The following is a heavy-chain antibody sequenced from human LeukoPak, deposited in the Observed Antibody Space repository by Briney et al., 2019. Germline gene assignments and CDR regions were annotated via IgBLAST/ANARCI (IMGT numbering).Heavy chain of an antibody. V-gene: IGHV4-59*12. CDR1: GGSISSYY. D-gene: IGHD5-24*01. CDR2: IYYSGST. Sequence: NSSETLSLTCTVSGGSISSYYWSWIRQPPGKGLEWIGYIYYSGSTNYNPSLKSRVTMSVDTSKNQFSLKLSSVTAADTAVYYCARTITSRDGYNRADWFDPWGQGTLVTVSS. CDR3: ARTITSRDGYNRADWFDP. J-gene: IGHJ5*02.